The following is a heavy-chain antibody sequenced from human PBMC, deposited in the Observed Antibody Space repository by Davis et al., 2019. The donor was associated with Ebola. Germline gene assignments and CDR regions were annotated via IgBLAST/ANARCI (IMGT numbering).Heavy chain of an antibody. V-gene: IGHV3-73*01. CDR2: IRSKANSYAT. CDR3: TSSYYYDSSGYYDY. Sequence: GESLKISCAASGFTFSSYGMHWVRQASGKGLEWVGRIRSKANSYATAYAASVKGRFTISRDDSKNTAYLQMNSLKTEDTAVYYCTSSYYYDSSGYYDYWGQGTLVTVSS. CDR1: GFTFSSYG. J-gene: IGHJ4*02. D-gene: IGHD3-22*01.